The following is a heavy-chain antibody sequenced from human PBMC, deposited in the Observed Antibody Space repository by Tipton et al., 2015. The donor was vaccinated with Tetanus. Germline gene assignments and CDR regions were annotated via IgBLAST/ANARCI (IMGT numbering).Heavy chain of an antibody. CDR1: GDSISSSEYY. CDR3: ARVAFTGTHFDY. D-gene: IGHD1-7*01. CDR2: INHGGDT. J-gene: IGHJ4*02. V-gene: IGHV4-39*07. Sequence: TLSLTCTVSGDSISSSEYYWGWIRQPPGEGLEWIGEINHGGDTNFSPSLKSRVSMSVDTSKRQFSLSLTSVTAADTAVYYCARVAFTGTHFDYWGQGTLVTVSS.